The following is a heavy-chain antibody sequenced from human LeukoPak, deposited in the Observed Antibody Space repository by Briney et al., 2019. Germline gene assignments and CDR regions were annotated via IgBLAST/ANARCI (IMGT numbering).Heavy chain of an antibody. D-gene: IGHD2-2*02. V-gene: IGHV3-20*04. Sequence: GGSLRLSCAASGFTFDDYGMSWVRHAPGKGLEWVSGINWNGGSTGHADSVKGRFTISRDNAKNSLYLQMNSLRAEDTALHYCARDRVGYCSSTSCYTTLDYWGQGTLVTVSS. CDR1: GFTFDDYG. CDR2: INWNGGST. CDR3: ARDRVGYCSSTSCYTTLDY. J-gene: IGHJ4*02.